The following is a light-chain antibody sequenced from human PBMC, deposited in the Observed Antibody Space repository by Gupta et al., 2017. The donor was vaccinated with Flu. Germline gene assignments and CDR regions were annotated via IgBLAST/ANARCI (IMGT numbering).Light chain of an antibody. V-gene: IGKV3-15*01. CDR1: QSVSSN. Sequence: EIVMTQPPPTLPVSPGERATLSCRASQSVSSNLAWYQQKPGQAPTLLIYGASTRATGIPARFSGSGSGTEFTLTISSLQSEDFAVYYCQQYNNWPPYTFGQGTKLEIK. CDR2: GAS. J-gene: IGKJ2*01. CDR3: QQYNNWPPYT.